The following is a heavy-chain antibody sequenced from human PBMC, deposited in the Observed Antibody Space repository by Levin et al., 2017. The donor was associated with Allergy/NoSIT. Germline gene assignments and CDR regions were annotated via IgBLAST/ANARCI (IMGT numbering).Heavy chain of an antibody. CDR2: INPNSGGT. Sequence: ASVKVSCKASGYTFTGYYMHWVRQAPGQGLEWMGWINPNSGGTNYAQKFQGRVTMTRDTSISTAYMELSRLRSDDTAVYYCASWEGPGTTGTTGWGVDSTKKNLFDYWGQGTLVTVSS. V-gene: IGHV1-2*02. CDR1: GYTFTGYY. J-gene: IGHJ4*02. D-gene: IGHD1-1*01. CDR3: ASWEGPGTTGTTGWGVDSTKKNLFDY.